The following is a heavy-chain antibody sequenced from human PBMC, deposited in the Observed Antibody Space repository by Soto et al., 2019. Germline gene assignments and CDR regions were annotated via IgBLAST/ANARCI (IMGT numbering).Heavy chain of an antibody. CDR3: AGDIGGPRGRNWFDP. J-gene: IGHJ5*02. V-gene: IGHV2-70*04. CDR1: GFSLSTSGMR. CDR2: IDWDDDK. Sequence: SGPTLVNPTQTLQLACTFSGFSLSTSGMRVSWIRQPPGRALEWLARIDWDDDKLYSTSLKTRLTISKDTSKNQVVLTMTKMDPGDTATSYCAGDIGGPRGRNWFDPWGQGTLVTVSS. D-gene: IGHD2-15*01.